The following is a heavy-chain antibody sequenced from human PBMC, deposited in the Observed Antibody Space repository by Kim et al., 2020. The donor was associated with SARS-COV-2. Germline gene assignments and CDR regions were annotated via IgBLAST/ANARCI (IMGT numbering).Heavy chain of an antibody. CDR3: ARDSPLIGSGSYFDL. D-gene: IGHD3-10*01. J-gene: IGHJ2*01. V-gene: IGHV3-21*01. Sequence: DSCKGRFTTARDNAKNSLYLQMSSLRAEDTAVYYCARDSPLIGSGSYFDLWGRGTLVTVSS.